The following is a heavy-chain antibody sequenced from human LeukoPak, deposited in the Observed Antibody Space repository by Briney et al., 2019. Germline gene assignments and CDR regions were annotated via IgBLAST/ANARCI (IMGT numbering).Heavy chain of an antibody. CDR2: IYHSGST. CDR3: ARADSSGWYNFDY. J-gene: IGHJ4*02. Sequence: TLSLTCTVSGGSISSGGYYWSWIRQPPGKGLEWIGYIYHSGSTYYNPSLKSRVTMSVDRSKNQFSLKLSSVTAADTAVYYCARADSSGWYNFDYWGQGTLVTVSS. V-gene: IGHV4-30-2*01. D-gene: IGHD6-19*01. CDR1: GGSISSGGYY.